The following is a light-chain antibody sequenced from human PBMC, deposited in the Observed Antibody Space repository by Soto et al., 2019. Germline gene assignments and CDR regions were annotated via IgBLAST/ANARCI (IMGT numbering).Light chain of an antibody. CDR3: LQHNSYLLT. J-gene: IGKJ4*01. CDR2: DVS. CDR1: EGIRND. Sequence: DIQITKCPSPLPPSLGARVTTTCGASEGIRNDLGCYQQKPGKTPKGLIYDVSNLQSGVPSRFSGSGSGTEFTLTITSLQPEDFATYYCLQHNSYLLTFGGGTKVDIK. V-gene: IGKV1-17*01.